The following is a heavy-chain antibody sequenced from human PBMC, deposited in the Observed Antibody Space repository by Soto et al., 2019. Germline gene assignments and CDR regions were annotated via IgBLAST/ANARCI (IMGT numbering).Heavy chain of an antibody. Sequence: GASVKVSCKASGGTFSSYAISWVRQAPGQGLEWMGGIIPIFGTANYAQKFQGRVTITADESTSTAYMELSSLRSEDTAVYYCARAQVYCGGDCYSSPFDYWGQGTRVTSPQ. CDR1: GGTFSSYA. CDR3: ARAQVYCGGDCYSSPFDY. CDR2: IIPIFGTA. D-gene: IGHD2-21*02. J-gene: IGHJ4*02. V-gene: IGHV1-69*13.